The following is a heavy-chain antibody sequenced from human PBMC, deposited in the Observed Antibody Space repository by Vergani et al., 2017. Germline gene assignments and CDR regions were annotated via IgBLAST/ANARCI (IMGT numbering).Heavy chain of an antibody. V-gene: IGHV5-51*01. J-gene: IGHJ4*02. Sequence: EVQLVQSGAEVKKPGESLKISCKGSGYSFTSYWIGWVRQMPGKGLEWMGIIYPGDSDTRYSPSFQGQVTISADKSISTAYLQWSSLKASDTAMYYCARDHAVTRITGTAGXFDYWGQGTLVTVSS. CDR3: ARDHAVTRITGTAGXFDY. CDR2: IYPGDSDT. D-gene: IGHD1-20*01. CDR1: GYSFTSYW.